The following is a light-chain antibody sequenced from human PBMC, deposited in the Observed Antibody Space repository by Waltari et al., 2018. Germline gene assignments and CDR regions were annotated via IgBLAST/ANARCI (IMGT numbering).Light chain of an antibody. CDR1: NSNIGGNS. V-gene: IGLV1-44*01. CDR3: AVWDDSLGGV. J-gene: IGLJ3*02. Sequence: QSVLTQPPSVSGTPGQRVTISCSGSNSNIGGNSVNWYQQLPGPAPKLLIYNDNQGPSGVPDRFSASKSGTSASLAITGLQSEDDAYYYCAVWDDSLGGVFGGGTKLTVL. CDR2: NDN.